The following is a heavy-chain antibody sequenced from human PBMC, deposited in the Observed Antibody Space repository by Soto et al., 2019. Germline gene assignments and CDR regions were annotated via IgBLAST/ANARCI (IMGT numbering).Heavy chain of an antibody. D-gene: IGHD2-2*01. CDR1: GFTFSSYS. CDR2: ISSSSSYI. J-gene: IGHJ6*02. V-gene: IGHV3-21*01. Sequence: PGGSLRLSCAASGFTFSSYSMKWVRQAPGKGLEWVSSISSSSSYIYYADSVKGRFTISRDNAKNSLYLQMNSLRAEDTAVYYCARVLIVVVPAAIGGMDVWGQGTTVTVSS. CDR3: ARVLIVVVPAAIGGMDV.